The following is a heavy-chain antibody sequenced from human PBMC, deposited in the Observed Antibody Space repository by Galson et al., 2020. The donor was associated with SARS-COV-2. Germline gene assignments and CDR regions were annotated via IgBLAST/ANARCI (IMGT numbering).Heavy chain of an antibody. CDR1: GYTFTSYY. J-gene: IGHJ6*03. V-gene: IGHV1-46*01. Sequence: ASVKVSCKASGYTFTSYYMHWVRQAPGQGLEWMGIINPSGGSTSYAQKFQGRVTMTRDTSTSTVYMELSSLRSEDTAVYYCAREKGLRYFGWLSHTQYYYYYMDVWGKGTTVTVSS. CDR2: INPSGGST. D-gene: IGHD3-9*01. CDR3: AREKGLRYFGWLSHTQYYYYYMDV.